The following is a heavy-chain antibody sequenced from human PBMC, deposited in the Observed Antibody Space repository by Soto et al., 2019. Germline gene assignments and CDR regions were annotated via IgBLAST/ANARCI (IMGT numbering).Heavy chain of an antibody. CDR3: ARDLLGYCSGGSCTSGIY. V-gene: IGHV3-30-3*01. D-gene: IGHD2-15*01. Sequence: QVQLVESGGGVVQPGGSLRLSCAASGFTFSSYAMHWVRQAPGKGLEWVAVISYDGSNKYYADSVKGRFTISRDNSKNTLYLQMNSLRAEDTAVYYCARDLLGYCSGGSCTSGIYWGQGTLVTVSS. J-gene: IGHJ4*02. CDR1: GFTFSSYA. CDR2: ISYDGSNK.